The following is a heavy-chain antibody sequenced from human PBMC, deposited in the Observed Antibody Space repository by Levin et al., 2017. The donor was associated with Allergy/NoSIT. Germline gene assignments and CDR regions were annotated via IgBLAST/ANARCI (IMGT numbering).Heavy chain of an antibody. CDR2: ISGSGGST. CDR1: GFTFSSYA. CDR3: AKGLPVRGVIITYFDY. J-gene: IGHJ4*02. D-gene: IGHD3-10*01. Sequence: GGSLRLSCAASGFTFSSYAMSWVRQAPGKGLEWVSAISGSGGSTYYADSVKGRFTISRDNSKNTLYLQMNSLRAEDTAVYYCAKGLPVRGVIITYFDYWGQGTLVTVSS. V-gene: IGHV3-23*01.